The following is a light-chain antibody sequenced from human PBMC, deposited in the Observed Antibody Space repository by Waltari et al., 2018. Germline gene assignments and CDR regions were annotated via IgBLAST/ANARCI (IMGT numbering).Light chain of an antibody. CDR2: WAS. CDR1: QSVLYNFNNKNY. CDR3: QQYLTLPYS. V-gene: IGKV4-1*01. Sequence: EMTQSPDSLPVSLGERATINCKSSQSVLYNFNNKNYLAWFQLKPGQPPKLLIRWASTREPGVPDRFSGSGSGTDFTLTISSLQTEDVAVDYCQQYLTLPYSFGQGTKLEIK. J-gene: IGKJ2*03.